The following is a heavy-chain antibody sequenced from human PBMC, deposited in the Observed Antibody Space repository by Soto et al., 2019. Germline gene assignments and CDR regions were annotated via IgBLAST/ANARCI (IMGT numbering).Heavy chain of an antibody. D-gene: IGHD6-13*01. CDR3: ARGLPAGYSSSWFEY. Sequence: QVQLVQSGAEVKKPGASVKVSCKASGYTFTGYYMHWVRQAPGQGLEWMGWISPNSGGTNYAQKCQGWVTMTRDTSISTAYMELKRLRSDDTAVYYCARGLPAGYSSSWFEYWGQGTLVTVSS. V-gene: IGHV1-2*04. CDR2: ISPNSGGT. CDR1: GYTFTGYY. J-gene: IGHJ4*02.